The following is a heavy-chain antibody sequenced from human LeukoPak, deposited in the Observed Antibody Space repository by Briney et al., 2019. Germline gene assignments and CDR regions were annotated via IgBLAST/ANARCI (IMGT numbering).Heavy chain of an antibody. Sequence: TGGSLRLSCVASGFTFSTHSMNWVRQAPGRGLEWVAFINDTDTKQYYADSVKGRFTISRDNTKNSLYLQMNSLRAEDTAVYYCATDGVGVLPGDVFDTWGQGTIVTVSS. V-gene: IGHV3-21*06. CDR1: GFTFSTHS. CDR2: INDTDTKQ. CDR3: ATDGVGVLPGDVFDT. D-gene: IGHD1-26*01. J-gene: IGHJ3*02.